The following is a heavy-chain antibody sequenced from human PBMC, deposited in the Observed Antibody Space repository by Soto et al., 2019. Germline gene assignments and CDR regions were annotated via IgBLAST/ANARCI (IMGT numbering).Heavy chain of an antibody. Sequence: SETLSLTCSVSGGSISTYYWSWIRQAPGKRLEWLGYIFYSGGTNYNPSLKSRVTISVDTSKNQFSLKLSSVTAADTAVYYCAAWGRDILTNWFDPWGQGTLVTVSS. J-gene: IGHJ5*02. CDR1: GGSISTYY. D-gene: IGHD3-9*01. CDR3: AAWGRDILTNWFDP. V-gene: IGHV4-59*01. CDR2: IFYSGGT.